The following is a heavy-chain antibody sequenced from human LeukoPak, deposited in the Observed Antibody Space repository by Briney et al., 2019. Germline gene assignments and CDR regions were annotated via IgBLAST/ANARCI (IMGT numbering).Heavy chain of an antibody. CDR3: ARGRWGYYYGSGSYFDTTYYFDY. CDR1: GGSFSGYY. D-gene: IGHD3-10*01. J-gene: IGHJ4*02. Sequence: PSETLSLTCAVYGGSFSGYYWSWIRQPPGKGLEWIGEINHSGSTNYNPSLKSRVTISVDTSKNQFSLKLSSVTAADTAVYYCARGRWGYYYGSGSYFDTTYYFDYWGQGTLVTVSS. CDR2: INHSGST. V-gene: IGHV4-34*01.